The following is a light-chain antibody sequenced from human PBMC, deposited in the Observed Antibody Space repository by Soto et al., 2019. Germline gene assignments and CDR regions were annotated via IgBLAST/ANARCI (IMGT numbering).Light chain of an antibody. CDR3: QSYDSSLSGWV. J-gene: IGLJ3*02. CDR1: SPYIGSNT. Sequence: QSVLTQPPSASGTPGQRVTISCSGSSPYIGSNTVNWYQQLPGTAPKLLIYSNSQRPSGVPDRFSGSKSGTSASLAISGLHSDDEADYYCQSYDSSLSGWVFGGGTKLTVL. CDR2: SNS. V-gene: IGLV1-44*01.